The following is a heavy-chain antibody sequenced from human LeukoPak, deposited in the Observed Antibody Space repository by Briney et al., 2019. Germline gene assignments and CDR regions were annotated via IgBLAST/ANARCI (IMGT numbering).Heavy chain of an antibody. V-gene: IGHV4-34*01. J-gene: IGHJ4*02. Sequence: PSETLSLTCAVYGGSFSGYYWSWIRQPPGKGLEWIGEINHSGSTNYNPSLKSRVTISVDTSKNQFSLKLSSVTAADTAVYYCARGLGSYGSGSYYDSFDYWGQGTLVTVSS. CDR1: GGSFSGYY. CDR3: ARGLGSYGSGSYYDSFDY. CDR2: INHSGST. D-gene: IGHD3-10*01.